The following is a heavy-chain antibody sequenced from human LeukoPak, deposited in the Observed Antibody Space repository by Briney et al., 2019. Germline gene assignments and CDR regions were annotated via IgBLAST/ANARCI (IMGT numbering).Heavy chain of an antibody. CDR1: GFTVSNSY. D-gene: IGHD2/OR15-2a*01. CDR2: IRSNSDGGAI. J-gene: IGHJ5*02. CDR3: ATDFYDST. V-gene: IGHV3-15*07. Sequence: GGSLRLSCAASGFTVSNSYLNWVRQAPGKGLEWVGRIRSNSDGGAIDYAAPVKGRFALSRDDSKNTLYLQMNSLQTEDTAMCYCATDFYDSTWGQGTLDTVSS.